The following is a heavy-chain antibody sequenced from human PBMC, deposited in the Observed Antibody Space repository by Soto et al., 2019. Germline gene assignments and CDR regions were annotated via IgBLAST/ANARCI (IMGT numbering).Heavy chain of an antibody. V-gene: IGHV3-33*01. CDR1: GFSFSRNG. J-gene: IGHJ4*02. Sequence: GGTLRLSCAASAASGFSFSRNGMHWVRQAPGKGLEWVALIWFDGSEMYYADSVKGRFTISRDNSKNTLYLEMNRLRAEDTAVYYCARDQGFFDYWGQGTLVTVSS. CDR3: ARDQGFFDY. CDR2: IWFDGSEM.